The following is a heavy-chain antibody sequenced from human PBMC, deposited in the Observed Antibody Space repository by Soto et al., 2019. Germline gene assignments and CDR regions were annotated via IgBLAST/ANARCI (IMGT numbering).Heavy chain of an antibody. CDR1: GGYISSCGYY. Sequence: QVQLQESGPGLVKPSQTLSLTCTVSGGYISSCGYYWNWIRQHPGKGLEWIGYIYYSGSTYYNPYLKSRVSMSVDTSKNQFALKMSSVTAAGTAVYYCARSVFPWGHGTLVTVSS. V-gene: IGHV4-31*03. J-gene: IGHJ5*02. CDR3: ARSVFP. CDR2: IYYSGST.